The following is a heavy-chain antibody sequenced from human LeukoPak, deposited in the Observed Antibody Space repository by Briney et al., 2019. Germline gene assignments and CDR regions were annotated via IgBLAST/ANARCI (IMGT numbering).Heavy chain of an antibody. D-gene: IGHD3-10*01. Sequence: KASETLSLTCAVYGGSFSGYYWSWIRQPPGKGLEWIGEINHSGSTNYSPSLKSRVTISVDTSKNQFSLKLSSVTAADTAVYYCARGAYHYGSGSYYFDYWGQGTLVTVSS. CDR1: GGSFSGYY. J-gene: IGHJ4*02. V-gene: IGHV4-34*01. CDR3: ARGAYHYGSGSYYFDY. CDR2: INHSGST.